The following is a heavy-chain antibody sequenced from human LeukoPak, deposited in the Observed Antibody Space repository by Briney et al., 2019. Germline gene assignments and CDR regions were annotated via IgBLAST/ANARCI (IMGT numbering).Heavy chain of an antibody. D-gene: IGHD4-17*01. CDR3: ARRDDSGAFDI. J-gene: IGHJ3*02. V-gene: IGHV4-4*07. CDR1: GGSISSYY. Sequence: PSETLSLTCTVSGGSISSYYWSWIRQPAGKGLEWIGRIYTSGSTNYNPSLKSRVTISVDASKNQFSLKLSSVTAADTAVYYCARRDDSGAFDIWGQGTMVTVSS. CDR2: IYTSGST.